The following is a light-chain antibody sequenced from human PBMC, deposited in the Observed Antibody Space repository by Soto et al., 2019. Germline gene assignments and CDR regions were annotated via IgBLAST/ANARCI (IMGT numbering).Light chain of an antibody. CDR2: AVS. J-gene: IGKJ1*01. CDR3: HQGYTVPPT. CDR1: QSISTS. V-gene: IGKV1-39*01. Sequence: DIQMTQSPSSLSTSVGDRVTITCRASQSISTSLNWYQQKPGKAPKLLISAVSSLQIGVPSRFSGSGSGTEFTLTIASLQPEDFAIYYCHQGYTVPPTFGQGNRVELK.